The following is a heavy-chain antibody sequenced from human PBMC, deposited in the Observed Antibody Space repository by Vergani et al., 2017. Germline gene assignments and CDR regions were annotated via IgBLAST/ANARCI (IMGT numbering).Heavy chain of an antibody. CDR3: ARYRITMIVVAQEAGAFDI. CDR1: GGSFSGYY. J-gene: IGHJ3*02. Sequence: QVQLQQWGAGLLKPSETLSLTCAVYGGSFSGYYWSWIRQPAGKGLEWIGRIYTSGSTNYNPSLKSRVTISVDTSKNQFSLKLSSVTAADTAVYYCARYRITMIVVAQEAGAFDIWGQGTMVTVSS. D-gene: IGHD3-22*01. CDR2: IYTSGST. V-gene: IGHV4-59*10.